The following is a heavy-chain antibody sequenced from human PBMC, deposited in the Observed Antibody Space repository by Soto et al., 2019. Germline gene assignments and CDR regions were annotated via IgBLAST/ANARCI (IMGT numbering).Heavy chain of an antibody. V-gene: IGHV1-69*13. CDR3: ASELVNDSSGYYASSFDY. CDR2: IIPIFGTA. CDR1: GGTFSSYA. Sequence: SVKVSCKASGGTFSSYAISWVRQAPGQGLEWMGGIIPIFGTANYAQKFQGRVTITADESTSTAYMELSSLRSEDTAVYYCASELVNDSSGYYASSFDYWGQGTLVTVS. J-gene: IGHJ4*02. D-gene: IGHD3-22*01.